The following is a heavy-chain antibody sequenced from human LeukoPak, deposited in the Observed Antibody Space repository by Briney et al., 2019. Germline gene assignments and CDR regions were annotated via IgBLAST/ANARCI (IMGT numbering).Heavy chain of an antibody. V-gene: IGHV3-30*02. CDR1: GFTFSSYE. CDR2: IRYDGSNK. D-gene: IGHD6-13*01. CDR3: ARNTAAGSGWQFDY. J-gene: IGHJ4*02. Sequence: GGSLRLSCAASGFTFSSYEMNWVRQAPGKGLEWVAFIRYDGSNKYYADSVKGRFTISRDNSKNTLYLQMNSLRPEDTAVYYCARNTAAGSGWQFDYWGQGTLVTVSS.